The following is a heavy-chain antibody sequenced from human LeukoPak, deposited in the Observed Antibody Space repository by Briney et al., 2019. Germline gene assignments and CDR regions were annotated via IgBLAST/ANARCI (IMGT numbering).Heavy chain of an antibody. V-gene: IGHV4-31*03. CDR2: IYYSGST. J-gene: IGHJ4*02. D-gene: IGHD1-26*01. CDR3: ARRSSYYGVFGFDY. Sequence: SETLSLTCTVSGGSISSGGYYWSWIRQHPGKGLEWIGYIYYSGSTYYSPSLKSRVTISVDTSKNQFSLKLSSVTAADTAVYYSARRSSYYGVFGFDYWGQGTLVTVSS. CDR1: GGSISSGGYY.